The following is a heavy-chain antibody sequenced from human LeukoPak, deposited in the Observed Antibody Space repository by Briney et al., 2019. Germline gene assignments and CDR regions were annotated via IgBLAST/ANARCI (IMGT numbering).Heavy chain of an antibody. J-gene: IGHJ4*02. V-gene: IGHV4-39*07. Sequence: PSETLSLTCNVSGGSISSTSYYWGWIRQPPGKGLEWIGSIYYSGSTYYNPSLKSRVTISVDTSKNQFSLKLSSVTAADTAVYYCVRSKGYSGYAYYFDYWGQGTLATVSS. D-gene: IGHD5-12*01. CDR2: IYYSGST. CDR1: GGSISSTSYY. CDR3: VRSKGYSGYAYYFDY.